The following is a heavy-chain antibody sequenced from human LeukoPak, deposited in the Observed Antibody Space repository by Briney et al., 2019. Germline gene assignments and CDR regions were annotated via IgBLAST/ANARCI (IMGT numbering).Heavy chain of an antibody. V-gene: IGHV3-48*03. CDR1: GFTFSSYA. J-gene: IGHJ4*02. D-gene: IGHD3-10*01. CDR3: ARGINYYGSGSYYIR. Sequence: GGSLRLSCAASGFTFSSYAMNWVRQAPGKGLEWVSYISSSGSTIYYADSVKGRFTISRDNAKNSLYLQMNSLRAEDTAVYYCARGINYYGSGSYYIRWGQGTLVTVSS. CDR2: ISSSGSTI.